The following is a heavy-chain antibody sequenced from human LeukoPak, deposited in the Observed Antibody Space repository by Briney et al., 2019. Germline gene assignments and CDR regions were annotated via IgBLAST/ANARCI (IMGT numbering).Heavy chain of an antibody. CDR2: ITSNGGST. CDR1: GFIFNSYA. J-gene: IGHJ4*02. Sequence: HPGGSLRLSCAASGFIFNSYAMHWVRQAPGRGLEYVSAITSNGGSTFYANSVKGRFTISRDNSKNTLFLQMGSLRAEDMAVYYCTRGPGYDYVWGSYRADHWGQGTLVTVSS. V-gene: IGHV3-64*01. CDR3: TRGPGYDYVWGSYRADH. D-gene: IGHD3-16*02.